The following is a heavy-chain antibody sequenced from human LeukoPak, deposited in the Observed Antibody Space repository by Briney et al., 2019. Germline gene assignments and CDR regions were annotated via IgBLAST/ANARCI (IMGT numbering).Heavy chain of an antibody. CDR1: GGTFSSYA. J-gene: IGHJ6*02. D-gene: IGHD3-22*01. Sequence: ASVKDSCKDSGGTFSSYAISWVRQAPGQGLEGMGRIISILGIANYAQKFQGRVAITADNSTSTASMELGSMRSEDTAVYYCARSREEYYDSSGYYYYYGMDVWGQGATVTVSS. CDR2: IISILGIA. V-gene: IGHV1-69*04. CDR3: ARSREEYYDSSGYYYYYGMDV.